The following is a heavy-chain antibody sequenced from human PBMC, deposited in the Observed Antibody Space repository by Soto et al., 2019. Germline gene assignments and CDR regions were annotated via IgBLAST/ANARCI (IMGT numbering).Heavy chain of an antibody. CDR1: GFTFSSYG. Sequence: QVQLVESGGGVVQPGRSLRLSCAASGFTFSSYGMHWVRQAPGKGLEWVAVIWYDGSNKYYADSVKGRFTISRDNSKNTLYLQMISLRAEYTAVYYCARVRAGGYTDFDIWGQGTMVTASS. J-gene: IGHJ3*02. V-gene: IGHV3-33*01. CDR2: IWYDGSNK. D-gene: IGHD5-12*01. CDR3: ARVRAGGYTDFDI.